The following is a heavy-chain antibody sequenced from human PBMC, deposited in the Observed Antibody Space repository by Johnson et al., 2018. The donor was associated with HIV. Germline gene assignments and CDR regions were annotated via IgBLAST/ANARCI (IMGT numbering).Heavy chain of an antibody. CDR1: GFTFSSYG. Sequence: QVQLVESGGGVVQSGRSLRLSCAASGFTFSSYGMHWVRQAPGKGLEWVSVINTGGGTYYADSVKGRFTLSRDNSKNTLYLQMNSLRAEDTAVYYCARECSGGSCYPLDHDAFDIWGQGTMVTVSS. D-gene: IGHD2-15*01. J-gene: IGHJ3*02. CDR3: ARECSGGSCYPLDHDAFDI. V-gene: IGHV3-NL1*01. CDR2: INTGGGT.